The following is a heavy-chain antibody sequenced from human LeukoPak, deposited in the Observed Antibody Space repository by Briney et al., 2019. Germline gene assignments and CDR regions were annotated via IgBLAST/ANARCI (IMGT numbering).Heavy chain of an antibody. V-gene: IGHV1-24*01. Sequence: ASVKVSCKVSGYTLTELSMHWVRQAPGKGLEWMGGFDPEDGETIYAQKFQGRVTMTEDTSTDTAYMELSSLRSEDTAVYYCATIRTSDYYDFFDYWGQGTLVTVSS. D-gene: IGHD3-22*01. J-gene: IGHJ4*02. CDR3: ATIRTSDYYDFFDY. CDR2: FDPEDGET. CDR1: GYTLTELS.